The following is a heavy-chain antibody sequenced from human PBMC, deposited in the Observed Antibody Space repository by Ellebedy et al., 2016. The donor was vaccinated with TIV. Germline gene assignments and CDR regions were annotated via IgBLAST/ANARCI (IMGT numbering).Heavy chain of an antibody. V-gene: IGHV3-23*01. Sequence: GESLKISCSASAFTFSSHAMSWVRQAPGKGLEWVSVVTGGIDPTFYANFAKGRFPISKDISKNTLYLQMSDLRAEDSAVYYCARGSSGSSFSSYDYWGQGTLVTVSS. D-gene: IGHD1-26*01. J-gene: IGHJ4*02. CDR3: ARGSSGSSFSSYDY. CDR1: AFTFSSHA. CDR2: VTGGIDPT.